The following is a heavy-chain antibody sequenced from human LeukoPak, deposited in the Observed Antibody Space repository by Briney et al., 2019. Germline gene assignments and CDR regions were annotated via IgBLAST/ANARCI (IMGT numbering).Heavy chain of an antibody. CDR3: ARWEGVWDYFDY. V-gene: IGHV4-39*07. CDR2: IYYSGST. D-gene: IGHD1-26*01. CDR1: GGSISSSSYY. Sequence: SETLSLTCTVSGGSISSSSYYWGWIRQPPGKGLEWIGSIYYSGSTYYNPSLKSRVTISVDTSKNQFSLKLSSVTAADTAVYYCARWEGVWDYFDYWGQGTLVTVSS. J-gene: IGHJ4*02.